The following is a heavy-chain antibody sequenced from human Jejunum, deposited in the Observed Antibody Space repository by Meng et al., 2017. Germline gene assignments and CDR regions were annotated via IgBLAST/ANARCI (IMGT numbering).Heavy chain of an antibody. J-gene: IGHJ5*02. CDR2: INPDSGGT. D-gene: IGHD2-15*01. CDR3: ARAPDYSDNWFDP. V-gene: IGHV1-2*06. Sequence: QVQLVQSGAEVKKPGASVKVSCKASGYTFTGYYMHWVRQAPGQGLEWMGRINPDSGGTNFAQKFQGRVTMTRDTSISTAYMELSRLTSDDTAVYYCARAPDYSDNWFDPWCQGTLVTVSS. CDR1: GYTFTGYY.